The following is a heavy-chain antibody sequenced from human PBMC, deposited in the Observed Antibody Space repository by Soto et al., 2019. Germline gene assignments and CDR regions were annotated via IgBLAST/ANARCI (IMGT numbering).Heavy chain of an antibody. J-gene: IGHJ4*02. CDR1: GYTFTSYG. V-gene: IGHV1-18*01. D-gene: IGHD3-22*01. Sequence: GASVKVSCKASGYTFTSYGISWVRQAPGQGLEWMGWISAYNGNTNYAQKLQGRVTMTTDTSTSTAYMELRSLRSDDTAVYYCARLYYYDSSGFFDYWGQGTPVTVSS. CDR2: ISAYNGNT. CDR3: ARLYYYDSSGFFDY.